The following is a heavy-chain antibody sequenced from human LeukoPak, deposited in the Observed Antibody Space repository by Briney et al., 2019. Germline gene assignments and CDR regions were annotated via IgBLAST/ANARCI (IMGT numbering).Heavy chain of an antibody. CDR3: ARAGSGYSSDL. CDR2: IYPSGGGT. Sequence: ASVKVSCKASGYTFTSYYMHWVRQAPGQGLEWVGIIYPSGGGTTYAQKFQGRFGMTRDTSTSTVYMELSSLRSEDTAVYYCARAGSGYSSDLWGQGTLVIVSS. CDR1: GYTFTSYY. J-gene: IGHJ4*02. D-gene: IGHD3-3*01. V-gene: IGHV1-46*01.